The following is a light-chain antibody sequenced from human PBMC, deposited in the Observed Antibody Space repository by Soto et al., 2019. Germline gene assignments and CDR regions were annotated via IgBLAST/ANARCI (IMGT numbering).Light chain of an antibody. J-gene: IGKJ2*01. CDR1: ERINNNY. Sequence: EVVLTQSPGTLSLSPGERATLSCRASERINNNYFAWYQQKPGQAPRLHIFGSSDRAAGIPDRCSGSGSGTDFTLTISRLEPEDFAVYYCQQYGSSPPYTFGQGTKLEIK. CDR2: GSS. V-gene: IGKV3-20*01. CDR3: QQYGSSPPYT.